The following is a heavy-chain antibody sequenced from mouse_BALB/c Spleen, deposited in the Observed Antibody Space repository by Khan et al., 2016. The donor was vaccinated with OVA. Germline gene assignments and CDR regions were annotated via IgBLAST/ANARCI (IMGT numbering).Heavy chain of an antibody. D-gene: IGHD1-2*01. J-gene: IGHJ2*01. Sequence: EVKLLESGPGLVKPSQSLSLTCTVTGYSITSGYGWNWIRQFPGNKLEWMGYISYSGSTNYNPSIKSRISITRDTSKNQFFLQLNSETTEDTATYYCARTARIKYWGQGTTLTVSS. V-gene: IGHV3-2*02. CDR1: GYSITSGYG. CDR2: ISYSGST. CDR3: ARTARIKY.